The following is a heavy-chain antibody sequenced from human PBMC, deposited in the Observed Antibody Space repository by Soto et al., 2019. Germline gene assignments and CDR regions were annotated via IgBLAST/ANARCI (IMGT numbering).Heavy chain of an antibody. CDR3: ARAPGITPYYYGMDV. D-gene: IGHD1-7*01. V-gene: IGHV4-30-2*01. CDR2: IYHSGPT. Sequence: QLQLQESGSGLVKPSQTLSLTCDVSGGSISSGSYSWSWIRQPPGKGLEWIGYIYHSGPTYPNPSLNRRVTISVDRSKNQFSLKLSSVTAADTAVYYCARAPGITPYYYGMDVWGQGTTVTVSS. CDR1: GGSISSGSYS. J-gene: IGHJ6*02.